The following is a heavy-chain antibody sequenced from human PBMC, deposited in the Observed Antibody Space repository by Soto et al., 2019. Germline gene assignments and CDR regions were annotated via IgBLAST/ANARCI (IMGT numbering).Heavy chain of an antibody. V-gene: IGHV3-23*01. CDR3: AKYYYGSGSIRAFDI. Sequence: HPGGSLRLSCAASGFTFSSYTTTWVRQAPGERLEWVSSIVGSGDNTYYADSVKGRFTISRDNSKTTLYLQMNSLRAEDTAVYYCAKYYYGSGSIRAFDIWGQGTMVTVSS. J-gene: IGHJ3*02. CDR1: GFTFSSYT. CDR2: IVGSGDNT. D-gene: IGHD3-10*01.